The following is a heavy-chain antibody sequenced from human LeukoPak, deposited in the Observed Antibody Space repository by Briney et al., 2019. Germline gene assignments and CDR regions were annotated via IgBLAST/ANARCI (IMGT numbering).Heavy chain of an antibody. V-gene: IGHV3-74*01. CDR3: ARDSLTMVRGVIRYYYYYYMDV. CDR2: INSDGSST. D-gene: IGHD3-10*01. J-gene: IGHJ6*03. Sequence: PGGSLRLSCAASGFTFSSYWMHWVRQAPGKGLVWVSRINSDGSSTSYADSVKGRFTISRDNAKNTLYLQMNSLRAEDTAVYYCARDSLTMVRGVIRYYYYYYMDVWGKGTTVTISS. CDR1: GFTFSSYW.